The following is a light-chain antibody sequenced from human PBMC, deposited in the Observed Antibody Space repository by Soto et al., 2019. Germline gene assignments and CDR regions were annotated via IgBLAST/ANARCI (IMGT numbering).Light chain of an antibody. Sequence: EIVLTQSPCTLSVSPGDRATLSCRASQSVPNNYCAWYQQQPGQAPRRIIFGASFRASGVPDRFSGSGSGTDFTLTISRLEPEYFAVYHCQQYGSSTTFGQGTKVEIK. V-gene: IGKV3-20*01. CDR3: QQYGSSTT. CDR2: GAS. CDR1: QSVPNNY. J-gene: IGKJ1*01.